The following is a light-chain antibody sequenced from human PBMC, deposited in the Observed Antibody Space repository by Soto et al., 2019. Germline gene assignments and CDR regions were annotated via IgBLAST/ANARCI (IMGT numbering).Light chain of an antibody. CDR2: KAS. Sequence: DIQMTQSPSTLSASVGDRVTITCRASQSISSWLAWYQQKPGKAPKLLIYKASSLESGVPSRFSGSGSGTEFSLTISSVQPDDFATYYCQEYNSYSLTFGGGTRVEIK. V-gene: IGKV1-5*03. CDR3: QEYNSYSLT. CDR1: QSISSW. J-gene: IGKJ4*01.